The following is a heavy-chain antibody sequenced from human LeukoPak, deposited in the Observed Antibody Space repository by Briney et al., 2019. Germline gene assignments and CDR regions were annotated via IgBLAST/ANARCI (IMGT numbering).Heavy chain of an antibody. J-gene: IGHJ4*02. Sequence: SGPTLVKPTQTLTLTCTFSGFSLSTSGVGVGWIRQPPGKALEWLALIYWDDDKRYSPSLKSRLTFTKDTSKNQVVLTMTNMDPVDTATYYCAHTGLKEMATIYDYFDYWGQGTLVTVSS. CDR3: AHTGLKEMATIYDYFDY. CDR1: GFSLSTSGVG. V-gene: IGHV2-5*02. D-gene: IGHD5-24*01. CDR2: IYWDDDK.